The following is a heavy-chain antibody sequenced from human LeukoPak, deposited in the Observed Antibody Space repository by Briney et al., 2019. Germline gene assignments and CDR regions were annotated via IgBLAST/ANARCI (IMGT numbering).Heavy chain of an antibody. CDR3: ARAYCSGGSCYTVSFDY. CDR2: IYHSGST. J-gene: IGHJ4*02. D-gene: IGHD2-15*01. CDR1: GYSISSGYY. V-gene: IGHV4-38-2*02. Sequence: SETLSLTCTVSGYSISSGYYWGWIRQPPGKGLEWIGSIYHSGSTYYNPSLKSRVTISVDTPKNQFSLKLSSVTAADTAVYYCARAYCSGGSCYTVSFDYWGQGTLVTVSS.